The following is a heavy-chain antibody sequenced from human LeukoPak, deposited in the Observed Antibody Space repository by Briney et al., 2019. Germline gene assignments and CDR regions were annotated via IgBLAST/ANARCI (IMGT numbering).Heavy chain of an antibody. CDR2: INGSGGST. CDR3: AKDRYSSSWYYFDY. CDR1: GFTFGSYA. D-gene: IGHD6-13*01. V-gene: IGHV3-23*01. J-gene: IGHJ4*02. Sequence: PGGSLRLSCAASGFTFGSYAMSWVRQAPGKGLEWVSDINGSGGSTYYTDSVKGRFTISRDNAKNSLYLQMNSLRAEDMALYYCAKDRYSSSWYYFDYWGQGTLVTVSS.